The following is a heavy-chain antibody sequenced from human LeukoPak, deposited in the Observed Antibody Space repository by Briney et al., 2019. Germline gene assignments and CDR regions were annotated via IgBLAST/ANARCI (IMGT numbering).Heavy chain of an antibody. J-gene: IGHJ5*02. D-gene: IGHD3-22*01. Sequence: PGGSLRLSCAASGFTSSSYAMHWVRQAPGKGLEWVAVISYDGSNKFYADSVKGRFTISRDNSKNTLYLQMNSLRAEDTAVYYCARDSPDSSGYYLAPWGQGTLVTVSS. CDR3: ARDSPDSSGYYLAP. V-gene: IGHV3-30-3*01. CDR1: GFTSSSYA. CDR2: ISYDGSNK.